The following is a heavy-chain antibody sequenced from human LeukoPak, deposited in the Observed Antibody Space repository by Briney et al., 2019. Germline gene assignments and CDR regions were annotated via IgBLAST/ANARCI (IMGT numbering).Heavy chain of an antibody. CDR3: AKDEGGNFDY. D-gene: IGHD1-1*01. J-gene: IGHJ4*02. CDR2: ISWNSGSI. V-gene: IGHV3-9*01. CDR1: GFTFDDYA. Sequence: GGSLRLSCAASGFTFDDYAMHWVRQAPGKGREWVSGISWNSGSIGYADSVKGRFTISRDNAKNSLYLQMNSLRAEDTALYYCAKDEGGNFDYWGQGTLVTVSS.